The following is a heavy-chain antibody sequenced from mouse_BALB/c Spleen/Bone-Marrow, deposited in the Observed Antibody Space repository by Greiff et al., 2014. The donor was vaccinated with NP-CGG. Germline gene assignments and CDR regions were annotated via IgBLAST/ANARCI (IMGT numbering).Heavy chain of an antibody. CDR2: IDPANGNT. D-gene: IGHD1-1*01. V-gene: IGHV14-3*02. Sequence: VQLQQSGAELVKPGASVKLSCTASGFNIKDTYMHWVKQRPEQGLEWIGRIDPANGNTKYDPKFQGKATITAETSSNTAYLQLSSLTSEDTAVYYCALLLRYYAMDYWGKGTSITVS. J-gene: IGHJ4*01. CDR3: ALLLRYYAMDY. CDR1: GFNIKDTY.